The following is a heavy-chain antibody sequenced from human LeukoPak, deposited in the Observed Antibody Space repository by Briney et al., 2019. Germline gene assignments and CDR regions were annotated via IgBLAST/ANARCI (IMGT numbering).Heavy chain of an antibody. CDR3: ARAYGIYCSSTSCSYNWFDP. Sequence: KVSCKASGYTFTSYGISWVRQAPGQGLEWMGWISAYNGNTNYAQKLQGRVTMTTDTSTSTAYMELRSLRSDDTAVYYCARAYGIYCSSTSCSYNWFDPWGQGTLVTVSS. CDR1: GYTFTSYG. J-gene: IGHJ5*02. D-gene: IGHD2-2*01. V-gene: IGHV1-18*01. CDR2: ISAYNGNT.